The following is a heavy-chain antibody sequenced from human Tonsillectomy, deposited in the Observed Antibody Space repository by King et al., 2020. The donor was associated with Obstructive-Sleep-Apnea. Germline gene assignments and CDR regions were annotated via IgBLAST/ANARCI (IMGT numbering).Heavy chain of an antibody. CDR1: GYSFTSYW. V-gene: IGHV5-51*01. Sequence: DVQLVESGAEVKKPGESLKISCKGSGYSFTSYWIGWVRQMPGKGLEWMGIIYPGDSDTRYSPSFQGQVTISADKSISTAYLQWSSLKASDTAMYYCAGSMVRGVIISLPDAFDIWGQGTMVTVSS. CDR2: IYPGDSDT. CDR3: AGSMVRGVIISLPDAFDI. J-gene: IGHJ3*02. D-gene: IGHD3-10*01.